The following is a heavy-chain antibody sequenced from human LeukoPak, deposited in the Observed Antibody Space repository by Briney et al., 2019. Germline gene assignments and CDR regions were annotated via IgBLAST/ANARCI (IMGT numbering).Heavy chain of an antibody. Sequence: SETLSLTCAVYGGSFSGYYWSWIRQPPGKGLEWIGEINHSGSTNYNPSLKSRVTISVDTSKNQFSLKLSSVTAADTAVYYCARGRVYYGSGSYYAGCGYWGQGTLVTVSS. V-gene: IGHV4-34*01. CDR2: INHSGST. J-gene: IGHJ4*02. CDR1: GGSFSGYY. CDR3: ARGRVYYGSGSYYAGCGY. D-gene: IGHD3-10*01.